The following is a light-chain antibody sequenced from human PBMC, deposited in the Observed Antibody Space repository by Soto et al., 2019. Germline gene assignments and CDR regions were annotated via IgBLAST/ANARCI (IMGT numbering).Light chain of an antibody. CDR3: QQYNIFWV. Sequence: IQMTQSPSTLSASVGDSVTITCRASQSISNSLAWYQQRPGKAPNLLIYDASSLESGVPSRFSGSGYGTEFTLTISSLQPDDFATYYCQQYNIFWVFGQGTKVDIK. CDR2: DAS. CDR1: QSISNS. J-gene: IGKJ1*01. V-gene: IGKV1-5*01.